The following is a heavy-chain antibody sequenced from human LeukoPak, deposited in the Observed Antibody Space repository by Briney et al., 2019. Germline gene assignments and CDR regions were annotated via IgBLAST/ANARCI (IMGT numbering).Heavy chain of an antibody. CDR2: ISSSSSYI. Sequence: GGSLRLSCAASGFTFSSYSMNWVRQAPGKGLEWVSSISSSSSYIYYADSVKGRFTISRDNAKNSLYLQMNSLRAEDTAVYYCARASLWNWNDGDYYYYYMDVWGKGTTVTISS. D-gene: IGHD1-1*01. CDR1: GFTFSSYS. J-gene: IGHJ6*03. CDR3: ARASLWNWNDGDYYYYYMDV. V-gene: IGHV3-21*01.